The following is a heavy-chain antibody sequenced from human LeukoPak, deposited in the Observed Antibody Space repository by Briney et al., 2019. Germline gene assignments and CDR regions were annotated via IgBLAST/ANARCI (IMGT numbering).Heavy chain of an antibody. CDR2: ISYDGSNK. CDR1: GFTFSSYG. CDR3: AKTSSAPASPGDYYDSSGYYPTFFDY. J-gene: IGHJ4*02. Sequence: GRSLRLSCAASGFTFSSYGMHWVRQAPGKGLEWVAVISYDGSNKYYADSVKGRFTISRDNSKNTLYLQMNSLRAEDTAVYYCAKTSSAPASPGDYYDSSGYYPTFFDYWSQGTLVTVSS. D-gene: IGHD3-22*01. V-gene: IGHV3-30*18.